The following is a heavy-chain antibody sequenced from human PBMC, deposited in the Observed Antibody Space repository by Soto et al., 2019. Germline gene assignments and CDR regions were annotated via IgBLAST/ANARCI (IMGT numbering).Heavy chain of an antibody. Sequence: PGGSLRLSCAASGFTFSSYAMSWVRQAPGKGLEWIGYIYYSGSTNYNPSLKSRVTISVDTSKNQFSLKLSSVTAADTAVYYCARHLQLERLQLPAYYYYYMDVWGKGTTVTVSS. D-gene: IGHD1-1*01. J-gene: IGHJ6*03. CDR1: GFTFSSYA. V-gene: IGHV4-59*08. CDR3: ARHLQLERLQLPAYYYYYMDV. CDR2: IYYSGST.